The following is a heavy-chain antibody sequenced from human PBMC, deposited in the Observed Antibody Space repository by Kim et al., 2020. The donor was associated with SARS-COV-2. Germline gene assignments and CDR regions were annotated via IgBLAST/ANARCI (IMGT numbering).Heavy chain of an antibody. D-gene: IGHD3-16*01. V-gene: IGHV4-31*02. CDR3: ARGKGNGGVFDY. Sequence: YYNPSLKSRVTISVDTSKNQFSLKLSSVTAADTAVYYCARGKGNGGVFDYWGQGTLVTVSS. J-gene: IGHJ4*02.